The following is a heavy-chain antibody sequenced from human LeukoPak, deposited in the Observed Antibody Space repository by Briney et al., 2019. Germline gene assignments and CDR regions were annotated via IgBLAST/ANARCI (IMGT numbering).Heavy chain of an antibody. CDR1: GGSFSGYY. D-gene: IGHD4-11*01. CDR3: ARLPDYPYYFDY. Sequence: PSETLSLTCAVYGGSFSGYYWSWIRQPPGKGLEWIGEINHSGSTNYNPSLKSRVTIPVDTFKNQFSLKLSSVTAADTAVYYCARLPDYPYYFDYWGQGTLVTVSS. J-gene: IGHJ4*02. V-gene: IGHV4-34*01. CDR2: INHSGST.